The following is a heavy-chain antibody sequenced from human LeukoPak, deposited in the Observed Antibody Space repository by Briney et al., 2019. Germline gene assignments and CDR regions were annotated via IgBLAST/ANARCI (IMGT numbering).Heavy chain of an antibody. D-gene: IGHD6-13*01. CDR2: ISGSGGST. V-gene: IGHV3-23*01. CDR3: AKGDSSSWYYFDY. J-gene: IGHJ4*02. Sequence: SGGSLRLSCAASGFTFSSYAMSWVRQAPGKGLEWVSAISGSGGSTYYADSVKGRFTISRDNSKNTLYLQMNSLRAEDTAVYYCAKGDSSSWYYFDYWGQGTLATVSS. CDR1: GFTFSSYA.